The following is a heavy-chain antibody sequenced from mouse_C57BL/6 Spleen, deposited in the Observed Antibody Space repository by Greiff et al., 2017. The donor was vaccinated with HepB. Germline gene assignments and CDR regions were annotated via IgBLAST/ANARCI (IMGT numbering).Heavy chain of an antibody. J-gene: IGHJ2*01. Sequence: VKLQESGGGLVQPGGSLKLSCAASGFTFSDYYMYWVRQTPEKRLEWVAYISNGGGSTYYPDTVKGRFTISRDNAKNTLYLQMSRLKSEDTAMYYCARRSTGYFDYWGQGTTLTVSS. D-gene: IGHD1-1*01. CDR2: ISNGGGST. CDR3: ARRSTGYFDY. V-gene: IGHV5-12*01. CDR1: GFTFSDYY.